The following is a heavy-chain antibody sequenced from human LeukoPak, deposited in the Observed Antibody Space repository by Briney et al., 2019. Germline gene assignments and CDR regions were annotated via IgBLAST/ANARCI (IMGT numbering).Heavy chain of an antibody. J-gene: IGHJ3*02. CDR2: IYHSGRS. Sequence: SQTLSLTCTVSGGSINSGNYYWGWIRQHPGKGLEWIGSIYHSGRSSYNPSLKSRVTISVDTSKNQFSLRLSSVTAADTAVYYCARILGAYCNGGSCPDAFDIWGQGTKATVSS. D-gene: IGHD2-15*01. CDR1: GGSINSGNYY. V-gene: IGHV4-39*07. CDR3: ARILGAYCNGGSCPDAFDI.